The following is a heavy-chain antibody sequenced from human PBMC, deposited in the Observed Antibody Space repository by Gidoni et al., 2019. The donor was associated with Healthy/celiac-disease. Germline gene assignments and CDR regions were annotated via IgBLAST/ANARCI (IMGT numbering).Heavy chain of an antibody. J-gene: IGHJ4*02. CDR1: GFTFSSYW. CDR3: ARHLGENLYYFDY. CDR2: IKQAGSEK. Sequence: EVQLVESGGGLVQPGGSLRLSCAASGFTFSSYWMSWVRQAPGKGLEWVANIKQAGSEKYYVDSVKGRFTISRDNAKNSLYLQMNSLRAEDTAVYYCARHLGENLYYFDYWGQGTLVTVSS. V-gene: IGHV3-7*01.